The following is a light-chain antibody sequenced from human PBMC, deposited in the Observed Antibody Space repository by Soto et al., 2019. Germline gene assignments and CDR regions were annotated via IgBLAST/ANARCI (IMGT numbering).Light chain of an antibody. V-gene: IGKV3-15*01. CDR2: GAS. Sequence: EIMMTQSPVTLSVSPGEGATLSYRASQSVSNNLAWYQQKPGQAPRLLIYGASTRATGVPARFIGIGSGTEFPLAITSLQSEDSAVYYCQHYNNWPPTWAFGQGTKVEV. CDR1: QSVSNN. J-gene: IGKJ1*01. CDR3: QHYNNWPPTWA.